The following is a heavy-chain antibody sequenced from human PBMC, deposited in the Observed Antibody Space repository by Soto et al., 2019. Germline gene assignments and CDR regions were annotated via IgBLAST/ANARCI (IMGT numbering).Heavy chain of an antibody. CDR2: ISYDGSNK. Sequence: QVQLVASGGGVVQPGRSLRLSCAASGITFSGYAMHWVRQAPGKGLEWVALISYDGSNKYYADSVKGRFTISRDTSKNTLYLAMNSLRAEDTAVYYCARDGGVKRYFDWASYGMDVWGQGTTVTVSS. V-gene: IGHV3-30-3*01. CDR3: ARDGGVKRYFDWASYGMDV. D-gene: IGHD3-9*01. J-gene: IGHJ6*02. CDR1: GITFSGYA.